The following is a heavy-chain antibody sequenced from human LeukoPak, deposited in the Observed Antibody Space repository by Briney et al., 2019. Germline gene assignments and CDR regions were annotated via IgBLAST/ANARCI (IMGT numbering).Heavy chain of an antibody. V-gene: IGHV3-48*03. CDR1: GFTFSSYE. CDR3: ARLGGSVPYYFDY. CDR2: ISSSGSTK. J-gene: IGHJ4*02. Sequence: GGSLRLSCAASGFTFSSYEMNWVRQAPGKGLEWVSYISSSGSTKYYADPVKGRFTISRDNAKNSLYLQMNSLRAEDTAVYYCARLGGSVPYYFDYWGQGTLVTVSS. D-gene: IGHD2-15*01.